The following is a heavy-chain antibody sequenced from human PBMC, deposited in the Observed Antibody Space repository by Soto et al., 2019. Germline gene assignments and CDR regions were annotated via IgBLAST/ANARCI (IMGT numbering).Heavy chain of an antibody. CDR1: GASISSSNYY. J-gene: IGHJ4*02. D-gene: IGHD5-18*01. CDR2: IYYSGSA. CDR3: VSGYPWVGFDY. V-gene: IGHV4-39*01. Sequence: PSETLSLTCTVYGASISSSNYYWGWIRQPPGKGLEWIGNIYYSGSASYNPSLKSRVTISVDTSKNQVSLKLSSVTAADTAVYNCVSGYPWVGFDYWGQGTLVTVSS.